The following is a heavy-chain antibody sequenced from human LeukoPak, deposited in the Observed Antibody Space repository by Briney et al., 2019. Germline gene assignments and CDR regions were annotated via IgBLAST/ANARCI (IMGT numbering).Heavy chain of an antibody. CDR1: GFSFSNYG. D-gene: IGHD5-24*01. Sequence: GGSLRLSCAASGFSFSNYGIHWVRQAPGKGLEWVTFMQYDGSVEFYADSVMGRFTISKDSSKNTVYLQMNSLRTEDTAVYYCARDRYGYKPGPYYYYYYMDVWGKGTTVTVSS. V-gene: IGHV3-30*02. CDR2: MQYDGSVE. J-gene: IGHJ6*03. CDR3: ARDRYGYKPGPYYYYYYMDV.